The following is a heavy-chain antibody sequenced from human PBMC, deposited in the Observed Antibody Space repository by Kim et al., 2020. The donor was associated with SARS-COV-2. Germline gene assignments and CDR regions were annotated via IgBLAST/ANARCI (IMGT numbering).Heavy chain of an antibody. CDR1: GFTFSSYG. J-gene: IGHJ4*02. D-gene: IGHD2-21*01. V-gene: IGHV3-23*01. CDR3: ARGLGGERYYFEY. Sequence: GGSLRLSCAASGFTFSSYGMSWVRQAPGKGLEWVSSITGSGATTYYADSVKGRFTISRDNSKNTLSLQMNRLRAEDTAVYYCARGLGGERYYFEYWGQG. CDR2: ITGSGATT.